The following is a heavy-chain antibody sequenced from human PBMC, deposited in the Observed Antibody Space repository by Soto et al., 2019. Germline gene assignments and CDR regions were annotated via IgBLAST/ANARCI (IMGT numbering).Heavy chain of an antibody. CDR1: GGSFSGYY. CDR3: ARGVTYYDFWSGYLD. D-gene: IGHD3-3*01. V-gene: IGHV4-34*01. J-gene: IGHJ4*02. CDR2: INHSGST. Sequence: SETLSLTCAVYGGSFSGYYWSWIRQPPGKGLEWIGEINHSGSTNYNPSLKSRVTISVDTSKNQFSLKLSSVTAADTAVYYCARGVTYYDFWSGYLDWGQGTLVTVSS.